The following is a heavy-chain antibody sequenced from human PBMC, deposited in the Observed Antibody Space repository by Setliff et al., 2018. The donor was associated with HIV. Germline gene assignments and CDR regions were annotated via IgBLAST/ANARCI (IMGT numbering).Heavy chain of an antibody. Sequence: ASVKVSCKASGYSFTDYYIHWVRQAPGQGLEWMGRINPNNGGTNYVQRFRGRVTMTRDTSINTAYMELSSLRSDDTAVYYCARTIPLAGSYMDLWGKGTTVTVSS. CDR1: GYSFTDYY. CDR2: INPNNGGT. D-gene: IGHD6-19*01. CDR3: ARTIPLAGSYMDL. V-gene: IGHV1-2*06. J-gene: IGHJ6*03.